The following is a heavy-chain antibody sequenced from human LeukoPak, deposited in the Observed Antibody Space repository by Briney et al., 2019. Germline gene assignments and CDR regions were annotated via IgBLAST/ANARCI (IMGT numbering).Heavy chain of an antibody. CDR1: GSTFSSYG. D-gene: IGHD3-3*01. CDR3: ARDLEWFDP. CDR2: TRNKANSYTT. V-gene: IGHV3-72*01. Sequence: PGRSLRLSCAASGSTFSSYGMHWVRQAPGKGLEWVGRTRNKANSYTTEYAASVKGRFTISRDDSKNSLYLQMNSLKTEDTAVYYCARDLEWFDPWGQGTLVTVSS. J-gene: IGHJ5*02.